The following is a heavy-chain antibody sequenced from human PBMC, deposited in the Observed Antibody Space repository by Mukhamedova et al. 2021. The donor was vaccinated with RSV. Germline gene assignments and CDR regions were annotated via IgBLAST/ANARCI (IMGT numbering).Heavy chain of an antibody. CDR3: AKGRDYYGSGGYYYYGMDV. V-gene: IGHV3-23*01. J-gene: IGHJ6*02. D-gene: IGHD3-10*01. Sequence: VRQAPGKGLEWVSAISGSGGSTYYADSVKGRFTISRDNSKNTLYLQMNSLRAEDTAVYYCAKGRDYYGSGGYYYYGMDVWGQGTT. CDR2: ISGSGGST.